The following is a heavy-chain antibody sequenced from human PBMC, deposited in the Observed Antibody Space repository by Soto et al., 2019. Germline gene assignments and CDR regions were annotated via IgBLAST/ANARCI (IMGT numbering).Heavy chain of an antibody. Sequence: EVQLLESGGGLVQPGGSLRLSCAASGFTFSSYAMSWVRQAPGKGLEWVSAISGSGGSTYYADSVKGRFTISRDNSKNTLYLQMNSLRAEDTAVYYCAKVLGDSSGYSIPNYFDYRGQGTLVTVSS. CDR1: GFTFSSYA. D-gene: IGHD3-22*01. CDR3: AKVLGDSSGYSIPNYFDY. J-gene: IGHJ4*02. CDR2: ISGSGGST. V-gene: IGHV3-23*01.